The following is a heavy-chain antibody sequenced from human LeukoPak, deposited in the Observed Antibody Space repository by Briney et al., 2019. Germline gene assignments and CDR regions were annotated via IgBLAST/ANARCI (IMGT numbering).Heavy chain of an antibody. CDR3: ARAFQYIEAVVSWYFDV. Sequence: SGTLSLTCVVSDGSISSSNWWSWVRQPPGKGLEWIGEIYHSGRTNYNPSLRSRVTVSVDKSKNQFSLELSSVTAADTAVYYCARAFQYIEAVVSWYFDVWGRGTLVTVSS. J-gene: IGHJ2*01. D-gene: IGHD6-13*01. V-gene: IGHV4-4*02. CDR1: DGSISSSNW. CDR2: IYHSGRT.